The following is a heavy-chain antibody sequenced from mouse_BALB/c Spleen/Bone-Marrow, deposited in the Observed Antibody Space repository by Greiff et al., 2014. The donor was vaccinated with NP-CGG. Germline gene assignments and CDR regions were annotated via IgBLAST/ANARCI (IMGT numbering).Heavy chain of an antibody. D-gene: IGHD2-4*01. V-gene: IGHV14-4*02. J-gene: IGHJ2*01. CDR2: IDPENGDT. CDR3: NARGDYDFDYFDY. CDR1: GFNIKDYY. Sequence: VQLQQSGAELVRSGASVKLSCTASGFNIKDYYMHWVKQRPEQGLEWIGWIDPENGDTVYAPKFQGKATMTADTSSNTAYLQLSSLTSEDTAVYYCNARGDYDFDYFDYWGQGTTLTVSS.